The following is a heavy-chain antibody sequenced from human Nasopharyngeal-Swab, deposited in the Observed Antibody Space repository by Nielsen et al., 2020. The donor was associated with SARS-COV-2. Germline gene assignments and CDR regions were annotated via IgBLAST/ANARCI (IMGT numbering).Heavy chain of an antibody. CDR1: GGSISSSNW. D-gene: IGHD2-15*01. CDR3: ARAGPPYCSGGSCYYFDY. CDR2: IYHSGST. V-gene: IGHV4-4*02. Sequence: SETLSLTCAVSGGSISSSNWWSRVRQPPGKGLEWIGEIYHSGSTNYNPSLKSRVTISVDKSKNQFSLKLSSVTAADTAVYYCARAGPPYCSGGSCYYFDYWGQGTLVTVSS. J-gene: IGHJ4*02.